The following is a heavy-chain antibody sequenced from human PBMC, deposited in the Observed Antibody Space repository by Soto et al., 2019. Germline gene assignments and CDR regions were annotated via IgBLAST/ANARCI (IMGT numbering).Heavy chain of an antibody. CDR3: ARDLNPRQEMLYALLGY. Sequence: EVQLVESGGGLVQPGGSLRLYCAASGFTFSSYSMNWVRQAPGKGLEWVSYISGSGSMIYYADSVKGRFTISRDNAKNSLYLQMNSLRAEDTAVYYCARDLNPRQEMLYALLGYWGQGTLVTVSS. D-gene: IGHD2-8*01. V-gene: IGHV3-48*01. J-gene: IGHJ4*02. CDR1: GFTFSSYS. CDR2: ISGSGSMI.